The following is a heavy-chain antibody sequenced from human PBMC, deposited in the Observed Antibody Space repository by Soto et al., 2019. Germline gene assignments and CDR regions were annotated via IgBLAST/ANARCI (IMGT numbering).Heavy chain of an antibody. J-gene: IGHJ4*02. V-gene: IGHV1-46*01. Sequence: GASVKVSCKASGYTFTSYYMHWVRQAPGQGLEWMGIINPSGGRTSYAQKFQGRVTMTRDTSTSTVYMELSSLRSEDTAVYYCVLGMDGYDSSGYYSDFDHWGQGPLVTVSS. D-gene: IGHD3-22*01. CDR2: INPSGGRT. CDR3: VLGMDGYDSSGYYSDFDH. CDR1: GYTFTSYY.